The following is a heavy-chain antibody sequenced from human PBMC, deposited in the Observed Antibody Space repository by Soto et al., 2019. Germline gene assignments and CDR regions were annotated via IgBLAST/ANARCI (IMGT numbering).Heavy chain of an antibody. V-gene: IGHV3-33*01. Sequence: GGSLRLSCAASGFTFSNYGMHWVRQAPGKGLEWVAVIWYDGSNKYYADSVKGRFTISRDNSKNTLYLQMNSLRAEDTAVYYCARDDIPGRAEATYGMDVWGQGTTVTVSS. J-gene: IGHJ6*02. CDR3: ARDDIPGRAEATYGMDV. CDR1: GFTFSNYG. D-gene: IGHD6-25*01. CDR2: IWYDGSNK.